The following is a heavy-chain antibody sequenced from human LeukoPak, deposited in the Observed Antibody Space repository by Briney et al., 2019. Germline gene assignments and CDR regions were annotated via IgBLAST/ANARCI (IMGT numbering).Heavy chain of an antibody. J-gene: IGHJ3*02. V-gene: IGHV4-39*07. Sequence: SETLSLTCTVSGGSISSSSYYWGWIRQPPGKGLEWIGSIYYSGSTYYNPSLKSRVTISVDTSKNQFSLKLSSVTAADTAVYYCAREWGIAAAGHAFDIWGQGAMVTVSS. CDR2: IYYSGST. CDR1: GGSISSSSYY. CDR3: AREWGIAAAGHAFDI. D-gene: IGHD6-13*01.